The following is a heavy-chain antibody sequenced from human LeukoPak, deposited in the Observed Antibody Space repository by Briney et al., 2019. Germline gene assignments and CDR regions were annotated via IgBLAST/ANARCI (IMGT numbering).Heavy chain of an antibody. V-gene: IGHV3-23*01. CDR1: GFIFSDYA. CDR3: ASLYGSGSYYKGDAFDI. Sequence: GGSLSLSCAASGFIFSDYAMNWVRQAPGKGLEWVSGIGGSNGDTYYADSVKGRFTIPRDNSKNTLYLQMNSLRAEDTAVYYCASLYGSGSYYKGDAFDIWGQGTMVTVSS. D-gene: IGHD3-10*01. J-gene: IGHJ3*02. CDR2: IGGSNGDT.